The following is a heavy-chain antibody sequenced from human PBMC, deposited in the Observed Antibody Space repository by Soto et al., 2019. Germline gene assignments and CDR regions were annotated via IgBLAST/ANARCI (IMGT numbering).Heavy chain of an antibody. CDR3: ARGFSAGKGSSPEV. J-gene: IGHJ4*02. D-gene: IGHD6-13*01. CDR2: ISGSGGST. CDR1: GFTFSSFA. V-gene: IGHV3-23*01. Sequence: PVGSLRLSCAASGFTFSSFAMSWVRQAPGKGLDWVSAISGSGGSTYSADSVKGRFTISRDNSKNTLYLQMSSLRAEDTAVYYCARGFSAGKGSSPEVWGQGSLVTVSS.